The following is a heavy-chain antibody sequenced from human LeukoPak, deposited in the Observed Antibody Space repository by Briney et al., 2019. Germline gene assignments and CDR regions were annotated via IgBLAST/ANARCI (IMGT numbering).Heavy chain of an antibody. Sequence: ASVKVSCKDSGNTFINYALNWLRQPPGEGLEWMGWINTNTGEPNYAQGFTGRFVFSLDTSVSTAYLQISSLKAEDTAVYYCARAYQPLGGLSFPDSWGQGTLVTVSS. J-gene: IGHJ5*01. CDR3: ARAYQPLGGLSFPDS. CDR1: GNTFINYA. CDR2: INTNTGEP. D-gene: IGHD3-16*02. V-gene: IGHV7-4-1*02.